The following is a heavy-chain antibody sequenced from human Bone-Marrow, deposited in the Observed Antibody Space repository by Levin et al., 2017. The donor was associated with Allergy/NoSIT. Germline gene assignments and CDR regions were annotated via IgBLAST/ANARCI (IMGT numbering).Heavy chain of an antibody. V-gene: IGHV3-33*01. Sequence: GESLKISCAASGFTFSAFGMHWVRQAPGRGLEWVAVISYDGGHKFYADSVKGRFTISSKNSLYLQMNSLRAEDTAIYYCVRDKRSDGVTPDWYFDLWGRGTLVTVSS. D-gene: IGHD2-21*02. CDR2: ISYDGGHK. J-gene: IGHJ2*01. CDR3: VRDKRSDGVTPDWYFDL. CDR1: GFTFSAFG.